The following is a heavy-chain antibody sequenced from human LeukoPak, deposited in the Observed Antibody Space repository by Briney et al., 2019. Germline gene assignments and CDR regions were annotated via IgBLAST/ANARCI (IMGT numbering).Heavy chain of an antibody. V-gene: IGHV3-33*06. CDR2: IWYDGSNK. D-gene: IGHD2-15*01. CDR3: AKDHGYCSGGSCYSDYYMDV. Sequence: GGSLRLSCAASGFTFSTYGMHWVRQAPGKGLEWVAVIWYDGSNKYYADSVKGRFTISRDNSKNTLYLQMNSLRAEDTAVYYCAKDHGYCSGGSCYSDYYMDVWGKGTTVTVSS. J-gene: IGHJ6*03. CDR1: GFTFSTYG.